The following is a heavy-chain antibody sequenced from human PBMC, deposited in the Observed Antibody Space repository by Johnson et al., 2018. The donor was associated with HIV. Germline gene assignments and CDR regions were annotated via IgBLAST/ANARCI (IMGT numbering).Heavy chain of an antibody. D-gene: IGHD6-6*01. J-gene: IGHJ3*02. V-gene: IGHV3-20*04. CDR2: INWNGGST. CDR1: GFTFDDYG. Sequence: VQLVESGGGVVRPGGSLRLSCAASGFTFDDYGMSWVRQAPGKGLEWVSGINWNGGSTGYADSVKGRFTISRDNAKNSLYLQMNSLRAEDTALYYCAKDTRGYSSSRAAFDIWGQGTMVTVSS. CDR3: AKDTRGYSSSRAAFDI.